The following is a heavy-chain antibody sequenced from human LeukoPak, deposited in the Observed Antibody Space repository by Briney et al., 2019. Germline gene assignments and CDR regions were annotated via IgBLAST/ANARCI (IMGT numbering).Heavy chain of an antibody. Sequence: GASVKVSCKASGYMFTGYYLHWVRQAPGQGLEWMGWINPNSGGTNSAQKFKGRVTMTRDTSISTAYMELSRLRSDDTAVYYCARDPIVQAGYYYGMDVWGQGTLVTVSS. V-gene: IGHV1-2*02. CDR2: INPNSGGT. CDR3: ARDPIVQAGYYYGMDV. CDR1: GYMFTGYY. D-gene: IGHD2/OR15-2a*01. J-gene: IGHJ6*02.